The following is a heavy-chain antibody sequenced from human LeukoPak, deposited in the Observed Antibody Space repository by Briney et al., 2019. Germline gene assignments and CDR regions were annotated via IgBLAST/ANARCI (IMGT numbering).Heavy chain of an antibody. V-gene: IGHV3-48*04. CDR1: GFTFSSYS. J-gene: IGHJ4*02. Sequence: GGSLRLSCAASGFTFSSYSMNWVRQAPGRGLEWVSYISSSSSTIYYADSVKGRFTISRDNAKNSLYLQMNSLRAEDMAVYYCARADDFWDFDYWGQGTLVTVSS. D-gene: IGHD3-3*01. CDR3: ARADDFWDFDY. CDR2: ISSSSSTI.